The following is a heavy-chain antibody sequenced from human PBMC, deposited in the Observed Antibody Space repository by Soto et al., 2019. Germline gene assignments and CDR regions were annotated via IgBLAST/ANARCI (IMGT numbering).Heavy chain of an antibody. CDR1: GFSISSGYYY. CDR2: IHNSVST. V-gene: IGHV4-30-4*01. CDR3: ARSRYSGSYFFDY. J-gene: IGHJ4*02. D-gene: IGHD1-26*01. Sequence: SETLSLTCPFSGFSISSGYYYLSWVRQPPGKGLEWIAYIHNSVSTHYNPSLESRVTISVDTSKNQFSLKLSSVTAADTAVYYCARSRYSGSYFFDYWGQGILVTVSS.